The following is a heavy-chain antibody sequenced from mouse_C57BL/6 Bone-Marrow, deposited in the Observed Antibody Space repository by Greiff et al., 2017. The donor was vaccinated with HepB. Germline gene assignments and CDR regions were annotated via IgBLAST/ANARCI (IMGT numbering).Heavy chain of an antibody. D-gene: IGHD2-5*01. CDR1: GFTFSDYY. CDR3: ARRSSNYAGDAMDY. Sequence: EVQLVESGGGLVQPGGSLKLSCAASGFTFSDYYMYWVRQTPEKRLEWVAYISNGGGSTYYPDTVKGRFTISRDNAKNTLYLQMSRLKSEDTAMYYCARRSSNYAGDAMDYWGQGTSVTVSS. CDR2: ISNGGGST. J-gene: IGHJ4*01. V-gene: IGHV5-12*01.